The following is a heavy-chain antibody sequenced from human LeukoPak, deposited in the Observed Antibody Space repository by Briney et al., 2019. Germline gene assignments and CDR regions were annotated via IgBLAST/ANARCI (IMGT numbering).Heavy chain of an antibody. V-gene: IGHV1-18*01. J-gene: IGHJ6*02. CDR1: GYTFTSYG. D-gene: IGHD6-13*01. CDR2: ISAYNGNT. Sequence: GASVKVSCKTSGYTFTSYGSSWVRQAPGQGLEWMGWISAYNGNTNYAQKLQGRVTMTTDTSTTTAYMELRSLRSDDTAVYYCATDIGQQQLVSLYYYYGMDVWGQGTTVTVSS. CDR3: ATDIGQQQLVSLYYYYGMDV.